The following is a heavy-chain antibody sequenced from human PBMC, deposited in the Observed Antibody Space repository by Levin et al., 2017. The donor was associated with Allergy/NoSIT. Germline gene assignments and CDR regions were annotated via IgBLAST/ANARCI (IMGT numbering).Heavy chain of an antibody. D-gene: IGHD1-26*01. V-gene: IGHV3-7*01. CDR1: GFTFSSYW. J-gene: IGHJ4*02. CDR2: IKQDGSEK. CDR3: ASLQWGGPFDY. Sequence: GGSLRLSCAASGFTFSSYWMSWVRQAPGKGLEWVANIKQDGSEKNYLDSVKGRFTISRDNAKNSLYLEMNSLRVEDTAVYYCASLQWGGPFDYWGQGALVTVSS.